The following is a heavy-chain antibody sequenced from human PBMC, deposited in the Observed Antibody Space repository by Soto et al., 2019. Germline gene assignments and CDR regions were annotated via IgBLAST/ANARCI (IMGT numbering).Heavy chain of an antibody. V-gene: IGHV1-69*02. Sequence: GASVKVSWKASGGTFSSYTISWVRQAPGQGLEWMGRIIPILGIANYAQKFQGRVTITADKSTSTAYMELSSLRSEDTAVYYCARAARESPRSVDYWGQGTLVTVSS. CDR3: ARAARESPRSVDY. CDR2: IIPILGIA. D-gene: IGHD3-10*01. J-gene: IGHJ4*02. CDR1: GGTFSSYT.